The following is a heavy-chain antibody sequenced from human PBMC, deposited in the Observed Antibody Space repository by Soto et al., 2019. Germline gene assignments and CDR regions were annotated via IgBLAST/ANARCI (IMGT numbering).Heavy chain of an antibody. V-gene: IGHV4-31*03. D-gene: IGHD3-9*01. Sequence: QVHLQESGPGLVRPSQTLSLTCTVSGGSLSTDGYYWTWIRQRPGKGLEWIGDFYSSGGTYYNPSLKSRISLSPDTSENQFYLTMSSVTAADTAMYYCARRHDILTGSDASHVGGQGTLVIVSS. CDR3: ARRHDILTGSDASHV. CDR1: GGSLSTDGYY. J-gene: IGHJ3*01. CDR2: FYSSGGT.